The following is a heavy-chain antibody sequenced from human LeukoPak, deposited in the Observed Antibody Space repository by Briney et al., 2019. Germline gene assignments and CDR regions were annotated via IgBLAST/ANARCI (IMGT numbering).Heavy chain of an antibody. Sequence: SETLSLTCTVSGGSISSSSYYWGWVRQPPGRGLEWLGSIYYSGSTYYNPSLKSRVTISVDTSKNQFSLKLSSVTAADTAVYYCATYYYDSSGFFHGDQYYFGYWGQGTLVTVSS. CDR2: IYYSGST. CDR1: GGSISSSSYY. V-gene: IGHV4-39*01. CDR3: ATYYYDSSGFFHGDQYYFGY. J-gene: IGHJ4*02. D-gene: IGHD3-22*01.